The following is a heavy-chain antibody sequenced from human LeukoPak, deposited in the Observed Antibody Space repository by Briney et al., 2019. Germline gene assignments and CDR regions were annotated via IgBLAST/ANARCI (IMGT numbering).Heavy chain of an antibody. CDR2: IGSSSSYI. Sequence: PGGSLRLSCAASGFTFSSYSMNWVRQAPGKGLEWVSSIGSSSSYIYYADPVKGRFTISRDNAKNSLYLQMNSLRAEDTAVYYCARGVTAHPGHFDYWGKGTLVTVSS. CDR1: GFTFSSYS. CDR3: ARGVTAHPGHFDY. V-gene: IGHV3-21*01. D-gene: IGHD2-21*02. J-gene: IGHJ4*02.